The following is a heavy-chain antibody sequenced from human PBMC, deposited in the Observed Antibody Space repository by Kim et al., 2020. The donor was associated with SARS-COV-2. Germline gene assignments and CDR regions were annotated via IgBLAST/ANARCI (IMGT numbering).Heavy chain of an antibody. D-gene: IGHD2-15*01. V-gene: IGHV1-8*01. CDR3: ARGAGRTTWYPPDY. J-gene: IGHJ4*02. Sequence: ASVNVSCKASGYTFTSYDINWVRQATGQGLEWVGWINPNTGNAAFAQKFQGRGTMTRSTSISTAYMELNSLTSEDTAVYYCARGAGRTTWYPPDYWRQGT. CDR1: GYTFTSYD. CDR2: INPNTGNA.